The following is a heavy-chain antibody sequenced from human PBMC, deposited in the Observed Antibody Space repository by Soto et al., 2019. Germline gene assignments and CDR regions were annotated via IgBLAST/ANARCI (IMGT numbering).Heavy chain of an antibody. Sequence: GGSLRLACAASGFTFSSYDMTWFRQAPGKGLEWVSIINGRADITYYADSVKGRFTISRDNSKNTLYLQMNSLRVEDTAIYYCAKSLSWYDGRLLNRICESWGRGSLVTV. J-gene: IGHJ5*02. V-gene: IGHV3-23*01. CDR2: INGRADIT. CDR3: AKSLSWYDGRLLNRICES. CDR1: GFTFSSYD. D-gene: IGHD3-16*01.